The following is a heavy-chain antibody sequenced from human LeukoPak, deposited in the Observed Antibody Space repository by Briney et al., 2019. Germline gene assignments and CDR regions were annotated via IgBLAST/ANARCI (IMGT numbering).Heavy chain of an antibody. V-gene: IGHV3-53*01. CDR3: ARETYYYDSSGYQYYFDY. CDR1: GFTVSSNY. J-gene: IGHJ4*02. D-gene: IGHD3-22*01. Sequence: GGSLRLSCAASGFTVSSNYMSWVRQAPGKGLEWVSVIYSGGSTYYADSVKGRFTISRDNSKNTLYLQMNSLRAEDTAVYYFARETYYYDSSGYQYYFDYWGQGTLVTVSS. CDR2: IYSGGST.